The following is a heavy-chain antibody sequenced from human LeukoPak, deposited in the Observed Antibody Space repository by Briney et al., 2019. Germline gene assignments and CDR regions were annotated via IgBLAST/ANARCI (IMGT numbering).Heavy chain of an antibody. J-gene: IGHJ2*01. CDR2: ISYDGVNK. V-gene: IGHV3-30*04. CDR1: GFTLSSHA. CDR3: ARETLRDLHWDFDF. Sequence: GALRLSCAAPGFTLSSHAIPWGRQAPSKGVGGGTFISYDGVNKYYADSVKGRFTISRDTSKNTFYLEMNSLRVEDTAVYFCARETLRDLHWDFDFWGRGTLVTVSS.